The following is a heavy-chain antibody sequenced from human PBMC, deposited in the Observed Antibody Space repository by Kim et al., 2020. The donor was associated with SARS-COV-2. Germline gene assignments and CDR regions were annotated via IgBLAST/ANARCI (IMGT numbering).Heavy chain of an antibody. CDR1: GGSISSYY. D-gene: IGHD4-17*01. CDR3: ASALNGDSFDY. J-gene: IGHJ4*02. Sequence: SETLSLTCTVSGGSISSYYWSWIRQPPGKGLEWIGYIYYSGSTNYNPSLKSRVTISVDTSKNQFSLKLSSVTAADTAVYYCASALNGDSFDYWGQGTLVTVSS. V-gene: IGHV4-59*01. CDR2: IYYSGST.